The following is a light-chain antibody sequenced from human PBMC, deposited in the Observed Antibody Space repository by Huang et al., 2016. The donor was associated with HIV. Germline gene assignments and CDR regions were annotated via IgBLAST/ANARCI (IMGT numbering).Light chain of an antibody. J-gene: IGKJ3*01. CDR3: QEYET. CDR1: QSVSSSN. V-gene: IGKV3-20*01. Sequence: EIVLAQSPGTLSLSPGERATLSCRASQSVSSSNVAWYQQKPGQAPGLLIYGASSRATGIPDRFSGSGSGTDFTLTISRLEPEDFAVYYCQEYETFGPGTKVDIK. CDR2: GAS.